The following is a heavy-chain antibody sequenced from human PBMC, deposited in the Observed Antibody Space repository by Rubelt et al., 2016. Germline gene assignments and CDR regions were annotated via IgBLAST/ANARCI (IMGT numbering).Heavy chain of an antibody. V-gene: IGHV3-11*01. J-gene: IGHJ4*02. CDR3: ARRTVVSPLDY. CDR1: GFTFSDYY. D-gene: IGHD4-23*01. Sequence: VQLLESGGGLVQPGGSLRLSCAASGFTFSDYYMTWIRQAPGKGLEWLSYITSDGNTIYYADSVKARFTISRDNAKNSLYLQMNSLGAEDTAVYYSARRTVVSPLDYWGQGTLVTVSP. CDR2: ITSDGNTI.